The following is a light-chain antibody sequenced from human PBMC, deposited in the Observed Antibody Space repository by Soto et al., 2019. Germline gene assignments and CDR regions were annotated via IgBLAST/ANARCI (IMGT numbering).Light chain of an antibody. CDR3: QGWDSSTVV. J-gene: IGLJ2*01. CDR1: KLGDKY. Sequence: SYELTQPPSVSVSPGQTASITCSGDKLGDKYACWYQQKPGQSPVLVIYQDSKRPSGIPERFSGSNSGNPATLTISGTQAMDEADYYCQGWDSSTVVFGGGTKVTVL. V-gene: IGLV3-1*01. CDR2: QDS.